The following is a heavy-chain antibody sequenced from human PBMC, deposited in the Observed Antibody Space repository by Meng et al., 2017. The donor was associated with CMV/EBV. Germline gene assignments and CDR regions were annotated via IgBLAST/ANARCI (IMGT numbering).Heavy chain of an antibody. V-gene: IGHV4-39*07. J-gene: IGHJ4*02. D-gene: IGHD6-13*01. Sequence: SETLSLTCSLSGGFISSNSHYWGWIRQPPGKGLEWIGSIFHSGSTYYNPSLQSRATISADTSKNGFSLKMTSVTAADTAVYYCARVLSLVAAAGPYYFDYWGQGTLVTVSS. CDR3: ARVLSLVAAAGPYYFDY. CDR1: GGFISSNSHY. CDR2: IFHSGST.